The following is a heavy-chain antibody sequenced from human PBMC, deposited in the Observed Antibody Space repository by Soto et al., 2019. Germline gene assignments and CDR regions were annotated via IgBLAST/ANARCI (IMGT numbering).Heavy chain of an antibody. CDR1: VFTFSSYA. CDR3: AKDHGDYVLYFDY. J-gene: IGHJ4*02. V-gene: IGHV3-23*01. Sequence: PGGSLRLSCAASVFTFSSYAMNWVRQAPGKGLEWVSGIRGSGGSTYYADSVKGRFTISRDNSKNTLYLQMNSLRAEDTAVYYCAKDHGDYVLYFDYWGQGTLVTVSS. D-gene: IGHD4-17*01. CDR2: IRGSGGST.